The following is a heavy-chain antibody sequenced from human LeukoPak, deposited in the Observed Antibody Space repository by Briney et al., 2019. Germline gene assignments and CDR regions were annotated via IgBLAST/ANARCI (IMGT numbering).Heavy chain of an antibody. CDR1: GYTFTGYY. CDR3: ARVINVVPAAIGYYYMDV. CDR2: INPNSGGT. J-gene: IGHJ6*03. V-gene: IGHV1-2*02. D-gene: IGHD2-2*01. Sequence: ASVKVSCMASGYTFTGYYMHWVRQAPGQGLEWMGWINPNSGGTNYAQKFQGRVTMTRDTSISTAYMELSRLRSDDAAVYYCARVINVVPAAIGYYYMDVWGKGTTVTVSS.